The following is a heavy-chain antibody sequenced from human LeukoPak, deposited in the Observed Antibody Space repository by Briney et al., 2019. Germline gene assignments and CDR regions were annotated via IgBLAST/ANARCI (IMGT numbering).Heavy chain of an antibody. V-gene: IGHV4-59*08. J-gene: IGHJ4*02. Sequence: SETLSLTCTVSGGSLSAYYWSWIRQPPGKGLEWLGHIYNSGGTIYNPSLKSRFTISVDPSKNPFSLILSSVTAADTAVYYSARFFWRGSKRLEYWGQGTVVTVSS. CDR2: IYNSGGT. CDR3: ARFFWRGSKRLEY. CDR1: GGSLSAYY. D-gene: IGHD3-3*01.